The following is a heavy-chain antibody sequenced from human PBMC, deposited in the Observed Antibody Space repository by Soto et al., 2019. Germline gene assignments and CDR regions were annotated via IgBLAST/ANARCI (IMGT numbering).Heavy chain of an antibody. J-gene: IGHJ6*03. CDR1: GYTFTGYY. D-gene: IGHD2-15*01. CDR3: ARGSGGSLLDLKWVHENYYYYMDV. V-gene: IGHV1-2*04. Sequence: ASVKVSCKASGYTFTGYYMHWVRQAPGQGLEWMGWINPNSGGTNYAQKFQGWVTMTRDTSISTAYMELSRLRSDDTAVYYCARGSGGSLLDLKWVHENYYYYMDVWGKGTTVTVSS. CDR2: INPNSGGT.